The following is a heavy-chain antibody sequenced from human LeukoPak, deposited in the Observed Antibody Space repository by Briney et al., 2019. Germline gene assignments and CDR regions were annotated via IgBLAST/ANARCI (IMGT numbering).Heavy chain of an antibody. J-gene: IGHJ6*03. CDR3: ARHSDFWSGYYNYYMDV. Sequence: SETLSLTCTVSGGSISSYYWSWIRQPAGKGLEWIGRIYTSGSTNYNPSLKSRVTMSVDTSKNQFSLKLSSVTAADTAVYYCARHSDFWSGYYNYYMDVWGKGTTVTVSS. CDR2: IYTSGST. CDR1: GGSISSYY. V-gene: IGHV4-4*07. D-gene: IGHD3-3*01.